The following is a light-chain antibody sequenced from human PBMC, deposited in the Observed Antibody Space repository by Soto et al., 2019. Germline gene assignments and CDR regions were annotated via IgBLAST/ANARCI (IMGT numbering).Light chain of an antibody. CDR2: EVN. CDR3: SSYSDSDTKV. CDR1: SSDVGAYIY. V-gene: IGLV2-14*03. J-gene: IGLJ1*01. Sequence: QSALTQPASVSGSPGQSITISCGGTSSDVGAYIYVSWYQQYPGKAPKLIIYEVNNRPSGVSCRFSGSKSDTPAYLTISGLQAEDEADYYCSSYSDSDTKVFGTGTKVTVL.